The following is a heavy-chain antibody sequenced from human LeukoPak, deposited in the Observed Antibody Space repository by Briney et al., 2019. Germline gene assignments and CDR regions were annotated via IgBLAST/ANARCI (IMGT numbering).Heavy chain of an antibody. CDR3: ARDIEGYSTSSY. Sequence: SGTLSLTCTVSGGSISTPNWWSWVRQPPGKGLEWIGEIYHSGSTSYNPSLKSRVTISVDKSKDQFSLKLSSVTAADTAVYYCARDIEGYSTSSYWGQGTLVTVSS. J-gene: IGHJ4*02. CDR1: GGSISTPNW. D-gene: IGHD6-6*01. V-gene: IGHV4-4*02. CDR2: IYHSGST.